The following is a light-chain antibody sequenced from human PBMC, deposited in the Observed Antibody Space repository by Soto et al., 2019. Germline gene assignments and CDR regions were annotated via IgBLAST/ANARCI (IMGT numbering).Light chain of an antibody. CDR2: ESS. J-gene: IGKJ1*01. CDR1: QNVANY. V-gene: IGKV3-11*01. Sequence: IVLTQSPATLSLSPGERATLSCRASQNVANYLDWYQQKPGQAPRLLIYESSNRATGIAARFSGSGSGTDFTLTISSLEPEDFAVYYCQQDYNLPWTFGQGTKVDI. CDR3: QQDYNLPWT.